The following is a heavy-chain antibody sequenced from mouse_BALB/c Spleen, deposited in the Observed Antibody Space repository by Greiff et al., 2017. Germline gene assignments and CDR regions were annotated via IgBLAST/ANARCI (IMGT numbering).Heavy chain of an antibody. V-gene: IGHV14-3*02. Sequence: EVQLVESGAELVKPGASVKLSCTASGFNIKDTYMHWVKQRPEQGLEWIGRIDPANGNTKYDPKFQGKATITADTSSNTAYLQLSSLTSEDTAVYYCAYSIYDGYWDYAMDYWGQGTSVTVSS. CDR1: GFNIKDTY. D-gene: IGHD2-3*01. J-gene: IGHJ4*01. CDR3: AYSIYDGYWDYAMDY. CDR2: IDPANGNT.